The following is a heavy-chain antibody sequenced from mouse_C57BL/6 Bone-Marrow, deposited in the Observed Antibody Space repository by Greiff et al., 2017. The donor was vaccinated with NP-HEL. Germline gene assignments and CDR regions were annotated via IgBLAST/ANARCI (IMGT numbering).Heavy chain of an antibody. CDR2: ISDGGSYT. J-gene: IGHJ4*01. Sequence: DVKLVESGGGLVKPGGSLKLSCAASGFTFSSYAMSWVRQTPEKRLEWVATISDGGSYTYYPDNVKGRFTISRDNAKNNLYLQMSHLKSEDTAMYYCARDPYYYGSSYTSYYAMDYWGQGTSVTVSS. D-gene: IGHD1-1*01. CDR1: GFTFSSYA. CDR3: ARDPYYYGSSYTSYYAMDY. V-gene: IGHV5-4*01.